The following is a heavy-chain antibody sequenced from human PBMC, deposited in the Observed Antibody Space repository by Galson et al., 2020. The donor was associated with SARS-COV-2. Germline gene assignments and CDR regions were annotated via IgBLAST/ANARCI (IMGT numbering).Heavy chain of an antibody. D-gene: IGHD3-22*01. CDR2: ISSSSSTI. CDR1: GFTFSSHS. Sequence: GGSLRLSCAASGFTFSSHSMNWVSQAPGKGLEWVSYISSSSSTIYYADSVKGRFTISRDNAKNSLYLQMNSLRDEDTAVYYCAREGSNYYDSSGYPNVGGFDYWGEGTLVTVSS. CDR3: AREGSNYYDSSGYPNVGGFDY. J-gene: IGHJ4*02. V-gene: IGHV3-48*02.